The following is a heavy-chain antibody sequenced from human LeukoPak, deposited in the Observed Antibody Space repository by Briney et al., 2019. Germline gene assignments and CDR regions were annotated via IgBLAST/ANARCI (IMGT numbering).Heavy chain of an antibody. D-gene: IGHD1-7*01. Sequence: SVKVSCKASGGTFSSYAISWVRQAPGQGLEWMGGIIPIFGTANYAQKFQGRVTITTDESTSTAYMELSSLRSEDTAVYYCARDNYAGANWFDPWGQGTLVTISS. CDR1: GGTFSSYA. CDR2: IIPIFGTA. J-gene: IGHJ5*02. CDR3: ARDNYAGANWFDP. V-gene: IGHV1-69*05.